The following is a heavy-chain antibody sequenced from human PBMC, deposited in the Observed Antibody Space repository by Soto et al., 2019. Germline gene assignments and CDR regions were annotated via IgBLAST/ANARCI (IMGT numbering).Heavy chain of an antibody. Sequence: HGESLKISCQGSGFSFTSSWIGWVRQMPGKGLEWMGLIYPGDSDTRYSPSFQGQVTISADKSISTAYLQWSSLKASDTAIYYCARSPGMDVWGQGTTVTVSS. CDR3: ARSPGMDV. CDR1: GFSFTSSW. J-gene: IGHJ6*02. V-gene: IGHV5-51*01. CDR2: IYPGDSDT.